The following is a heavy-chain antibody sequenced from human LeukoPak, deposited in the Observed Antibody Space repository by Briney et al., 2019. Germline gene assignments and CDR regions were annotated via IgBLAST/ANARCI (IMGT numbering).Heavy chain of an antibody. CDR1: GFTFSSYA. CDR3: AKDTPSSSIAVTQFDY. CDR2: ISGSGGST. V-gene: IGHV3-23*01. J-gene: IGHJ4*02. D-gene: IGHD6-19*01. Sequence: TGGSLRLSCAASGFTFSSYAMSWVRQAPGKGLEWVSAISGSGGSTYYADSVKGRFTISRDNSKITLYLQMNSLRAEDTAVYYCAKDTPSSSIAVTQFDYWGQGTLVTVSS.